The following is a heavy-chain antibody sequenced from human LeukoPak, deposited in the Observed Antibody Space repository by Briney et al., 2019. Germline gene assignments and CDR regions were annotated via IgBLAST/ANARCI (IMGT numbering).Heavy chain of an antibody. V-gene: IGHV3-30*02. J-gene: IGHJ3*02. CDR1: GFTFSSYG. CDR3: AKGRQYYYDSSGYKSQPMRDAFDI. D-gene: IGHD3-22*01. CDR2: IRYDGSNK. Sequence: GGSLRLSCAASGFTFSSYGMHWVRQAPGKGLEWVAFIRYDGSNKYYADSVKGRFTISRDNSKNTLYLQMNSLRAEDTAVYYCAKGRQYYYDSSGYKSQPMRDAFDIWGQGTMVTVSS.